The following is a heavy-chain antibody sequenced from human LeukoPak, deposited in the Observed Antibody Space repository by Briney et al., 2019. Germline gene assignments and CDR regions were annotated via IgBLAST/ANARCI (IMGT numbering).Heavy chain of an antibody. D-gene: IGHD4-23*01. Sequence: GGSLRLSCAASGFTFSSYSMNWVRQAPGKGLEWVSYISSSSSTIYYADSVKGRFTISRDNAKNSLYLQMNSLRAEDTAVYYCARESTVVTPWFGYWGQGTLVTVSS. CDR3: ARESTVVTPWFGY. V-gene: IGHV3-48*01. CDR2: ISSSSSTI. J-gene: IGHJ4*02. CDR1: GFTFSSYS.